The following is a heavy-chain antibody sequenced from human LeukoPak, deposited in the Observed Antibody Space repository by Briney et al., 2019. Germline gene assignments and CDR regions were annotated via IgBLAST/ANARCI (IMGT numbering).Heavy chain of an antibody. CDR1: GFTFGRYW. Sequence: GGSLRLSCAGSGFTFGRYWMSWVRQAPGKGLEWVASINQGGRRLHYLDSVTGRFIISRDDAQNSLFLQMTRLRVDDTAVYYCARLKDDVTKLDYWGQGTLVSVSS. V-gene: IGHV3-7*01. J-gene: IGHJ4*02. D-gene: IGHD2-8*01. CDR3: ARLKDDVTKLDY. CDR2: INQGGRRL.